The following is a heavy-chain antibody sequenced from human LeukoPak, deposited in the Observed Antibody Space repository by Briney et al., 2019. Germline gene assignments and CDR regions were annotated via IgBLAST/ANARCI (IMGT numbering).Heavy chain of an antibody. D-gene: IGHD6-6*01. J-gene: IGHJ4*02. CDR3: ARWGRAARPDY. CDR1: GGSISSSSYY. CDR2: IYYSGST. V-gene: IGHV4-39*07. Sequence: SETLSLTCTVSGGSISSSSYYRGWIRQPPGKGLEWIGSIYYSGSTYYNPSLKSRVTISVDTSKNQFSLKLSSVTAADTAVYYCARWGRAARPDYWGQGTLVTVSS.